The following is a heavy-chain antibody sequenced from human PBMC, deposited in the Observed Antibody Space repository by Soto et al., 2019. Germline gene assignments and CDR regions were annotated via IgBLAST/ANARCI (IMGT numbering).Heavy chain of an antibody. CDR2: INHSGST. Sequence: QVQLQQWGAGLLKPSETLSLTCAVYGGSFSGYYWTWIRQPPGTGLEWIGEINHSGSTNYNPSLKSRVTISVDTSKNRFALKLTSVTAADTAVDYCARDKITGLFDYWGQGTLVTVSS. CDR3: ARDKITGLFDY. V-gene: IGHV4-34*01. J-gene: IGHJ4*02. CDR1: GGSFSGYY. D-gene: IGHD2-8*02.